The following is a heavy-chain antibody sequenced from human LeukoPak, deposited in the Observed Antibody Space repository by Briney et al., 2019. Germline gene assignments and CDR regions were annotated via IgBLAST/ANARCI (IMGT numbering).Heavy chain of an antibody. Sequence: GGSLRLSCAASGLSFSIYDMHWVRQATGKGLEWVSGIGTAGDTYYSDSVKGRLTISRENALNSLYLQMNSLRAGDTAVYYCVRANGDHWGYYMDVWGKGTTVIISS. CDR2: IGTAGDT. D-gene: IGHD4-17*01. CDR1: GLSFSIYD. V-gene: IGHV3-13*01. CDR3: VRANGDHWGYYMDV. J-gene: IGHJ6*03.